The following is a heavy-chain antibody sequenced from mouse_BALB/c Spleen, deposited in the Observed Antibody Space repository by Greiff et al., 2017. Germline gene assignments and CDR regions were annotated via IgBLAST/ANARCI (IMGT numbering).Heavy chain of an antibody. CDR3: TRDRGNSDY. V-gene: IGHV5-6-4*01. Sequence: EVKLQESGGGLVKPGGSLKLSCAASGFTFSSYTMSWVRQTPEKRLEWVATISSGGSYTYYPDSVKGRFTISRDNAKNTLYLQMSSLKSEDTAMYYCTRDRGNSDYWGQGTTLTVSS. D-gene: IGHD2-14*01. CDR1: GFTFSSYT. J-gene: IGHJ2*01. CDR2: ISSGGSYT.